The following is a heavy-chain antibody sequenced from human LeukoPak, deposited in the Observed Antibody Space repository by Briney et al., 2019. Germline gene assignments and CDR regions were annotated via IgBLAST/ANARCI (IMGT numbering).Heavy chain of an antibody. D-gene: IGHD2-8*01. CDR2: ISAYNGNT. CDR1: GYTFTSYG. Sequence: ASVKVSCKASGYTFTSYGISWVRQAPGQGLEWMGWISAYNGNTNYAQKLQGRVTMTTDTSTSTAYMELRSLRSDGTAVYYCARAPGDIVLMVYARTYYYYGMDVWGQGTTVTVSS. CDR3: ARAPGDIVLMVYARTYYYYGMDV. J-gene: IGHJ6*02. V-gene: IGHV1-18*01.